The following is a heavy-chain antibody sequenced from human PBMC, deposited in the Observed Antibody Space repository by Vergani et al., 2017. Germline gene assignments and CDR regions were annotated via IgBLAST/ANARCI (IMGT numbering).Heavy chain of an antibody. CDR1: GFTSSYYG. Sequence: QVHLVESGGGVVQPGRSLRLSCVVSGFTSSYYGMHWVRQPPGKGLEWVAVISYDGTQKYYADSVKGRFTISRDNSKSTLYLQMNSLRTEDTAVYYWATKSCGTPGCQIGYFREWGQGTLVTVSS. J-gene: IGHJ1*01. CDR3: ATKSCGTPGCQIGYFRE. V-gene: IGHV3-30*03. D-gene: IGHD1-1*01. CDR2: ISYDGTQK.